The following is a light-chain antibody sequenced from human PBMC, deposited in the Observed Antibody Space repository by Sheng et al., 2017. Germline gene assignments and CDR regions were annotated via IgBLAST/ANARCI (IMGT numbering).Light chain of an antibody. CDR3: QQYYSNPFT. J-gene: IGKJ3*01. CDR1: QGISDS. CDR2: DAS. Sequence: DVQMTQSPSSLSASVGDRVTITCRASQGISDSLAWYQQTPGKAPKVLLFDASKLETGVPSRFSGSGSGTEYTLTITSLQPEDFATYYCQQYYSNPFTFGPGTKVDI. V-gene: IGKV1-NL1*01.